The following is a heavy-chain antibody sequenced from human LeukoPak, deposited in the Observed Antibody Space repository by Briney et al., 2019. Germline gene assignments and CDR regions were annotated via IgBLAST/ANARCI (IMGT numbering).Heavy chain of an antibody. Sequence: SETLSLTCTVSGGSISSYYWSWIRQPPGKGLEWIGYIYYSGSTNYNPSLKSRVTISVDTSKNQFSLKLSSVTAADTAVYYCARATAEITIFGVAIPSSGMDVWGQGTTVTVSS. J-gene: IGHJ6*02. V-gene: IGHV4-59*08. CDR1: GGSISSYY. CDR2: IYYSGST. CDR3: ARATAEITIFGVAIPSSGMDV. D-gene: IGHD3-3*01.